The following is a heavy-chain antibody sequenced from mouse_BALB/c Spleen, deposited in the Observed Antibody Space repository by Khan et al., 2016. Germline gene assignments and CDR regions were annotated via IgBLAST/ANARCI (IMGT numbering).Heavy chain of an antibody. J-gene: IGHJ4*01. CDR2: IDPYNGGT. CDR3: ARLGSSYAMDY. CDR1: GYSFTGYT. V-gene: IGHV1S135*01. D-gene: IGHD1-1*01. Sequence: EVQLQESGPELGKPGTSVKISCKASGYSFTGYTMYWVKQSHRKSLEWIGYIDPYNGGTNYNQKSKGKATLTVDKSSSTAYMHLNSLTSEDSAIYYCARLGSSYAMDYWGLGTSVTVSS.